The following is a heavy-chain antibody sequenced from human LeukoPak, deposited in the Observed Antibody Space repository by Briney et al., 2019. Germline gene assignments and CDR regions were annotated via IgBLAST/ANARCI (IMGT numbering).Heavy chain of an antibody. J-gene: IGHJ4*02. D-gene: IGHD5-12*01. Sequence: ASVKVSCKASGYTFTSYGISWVRQAPGQGLEWMGWISAYNGNTNYAQKLQGRVTMTRDMSTSTVYMELSSLRSEDTAVYYCARVYSGYDFGYWGQGTLVTVSS. CDR2: ISAYNGNT. CDR3: ARVYSGYDFGY. CDR1: GYTFTSYG. V-gene: IGHV1-18*01.